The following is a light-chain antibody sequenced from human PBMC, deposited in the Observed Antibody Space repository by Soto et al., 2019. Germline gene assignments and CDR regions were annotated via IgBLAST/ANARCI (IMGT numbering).Light chain of an antibody. J-gene: IGKJ5*01. Sequence: DIQMTQSPSSLSASVGGRFTITCRASQSISSYLSWYKQKPGKAPKLLIYAASSLQSGVPSRLSGSGSGADFTLTISSLQPEDFATYYCQQSYSPITFGHGTRLEIK. V-gene: IGKV1-39*01. CDR3: QQSYSPIT. CDR2: AAS. CDR1: QSISSY.